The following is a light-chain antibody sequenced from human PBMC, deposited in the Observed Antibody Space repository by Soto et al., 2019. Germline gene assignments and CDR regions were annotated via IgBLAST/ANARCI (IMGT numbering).Light chain of an antibody. J-gene: IGLJ3*02. CDR3: ETWDSSLSAGV. CDR1: SSNIGNNY. CDR2: DNN. Sequence: QSVLTQPPSVSAAPGQKVTISCSGSSSNIGNNYVSWYQQLPGAAPKLLICDNNKRPSGIPDRFSGSKSGTSATLGITGLQTGDEADYYCETWDSSLSAGVFGGGTKLTVL. V-gene: IGLV1-51*01.